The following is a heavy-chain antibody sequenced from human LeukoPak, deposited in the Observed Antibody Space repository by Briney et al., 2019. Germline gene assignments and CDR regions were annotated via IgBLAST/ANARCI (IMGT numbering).Heavy chain of an antibody. V-gene: IGHV3-23*01. CDR2: ISGSGGST. CDR1: GFTVSSNY. D-gene: IGHD3-22*01. Sequence: GGSLRLSCAASGFTVSSNYMSWVRQAPGKGLEWVSAISGSGGSTYYADSVKGRFTISRDNSKNTLYLQMNSLRAEDTAVYYCAKDGGYYDSSGYFGYWGQGTLVTVSS. CDR3: AKDGGYYDSSGYFGY. J-gene: IGHJ4*02.